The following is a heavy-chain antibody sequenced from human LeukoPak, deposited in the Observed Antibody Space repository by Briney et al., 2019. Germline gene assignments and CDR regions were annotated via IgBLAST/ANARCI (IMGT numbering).Heavy chain of an antibody. CDR2: IKQDGSEK. CDR1: QFTLSTYW. V-gene: IGHV3-7*04. Sequence: PGGSLRLSCAASQFTLSTYWMSWVRQAPGKGLEWVAYIKQDGSEKNYVDSVKGRFTFSRDNAKNSLYLQMNSLRAEDTAVNYCARNRASLDYWGQGALVTVSS. D-gene: IGHD2/OR15-2a*01. CDR3: ARNRASLDY. J-gene: IGHJ4*02.